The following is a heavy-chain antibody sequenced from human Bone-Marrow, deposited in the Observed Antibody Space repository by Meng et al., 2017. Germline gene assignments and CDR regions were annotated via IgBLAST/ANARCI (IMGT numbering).Heavy chain of an antibody. V-gene: IGHV3-30*04. D-gene: IGHD3-10*01. CDR2: ISYDGSNK. J-gene: IGHJ6*02. CDR3: ASGYYYGSGSTYYYYYGMDV. CDR1: GFTFSSYA. Sequence: GESLKISWAASGFTFSSYAMHWVRQAPGKGLEWVAVISYDGSNKYYADSVKGRFTISRDNSKNTLYLQMNSLRAEDTAVYYCASGYYYGSGSTYYYYYGMDVWGQGTTVTVSS.